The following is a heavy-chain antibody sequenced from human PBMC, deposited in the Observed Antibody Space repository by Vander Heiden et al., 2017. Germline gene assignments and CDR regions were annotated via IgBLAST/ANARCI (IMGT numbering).Heavy chain of an antibody. Sequence: QLQLQESGPGLVKPSETLSLTCTVPGGSISRSFYYWGWIRQPPEKGLEWIASIYYSGSTYYNPSLKSRVTISVDTSKNQFSLKLSSVTAADTAVYYCARQPNYYDSSGYVDYWGLGTLVTVSS. CDR1: GGSISRSFYY. CDR3: ARQPNYYDSSGYVDY. CDR2: IYYSGST. J-gene: IGHJ4*02. V-gene: IGHV4-39*01. D-gene: IGHD3-22*01.